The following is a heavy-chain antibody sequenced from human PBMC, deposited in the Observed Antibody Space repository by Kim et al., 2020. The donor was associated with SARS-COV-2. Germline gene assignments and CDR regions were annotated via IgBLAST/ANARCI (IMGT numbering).Heavy chain of an antibody. Sequence: GGSLRLSCAASGFTFSSYGMHWVRQAPGKGLEWVAVISYDGSNKYYADSVKGRFTISRDNSKNTLYVQMNSLRAEDTAVYYCAKDLAIAAAGTRPPSYDYYSYGMDVWGQGTTVTVSS. CDR1: GFTFSSYG. CDR3: AKDLAIAAAGTRPPSYDYYSYGMDV. J-gene: IGHJ6*02. V-gene: IGHV3-30*18. CDR2: ISYDGSNK. D-gene: IGHD6-13*01.